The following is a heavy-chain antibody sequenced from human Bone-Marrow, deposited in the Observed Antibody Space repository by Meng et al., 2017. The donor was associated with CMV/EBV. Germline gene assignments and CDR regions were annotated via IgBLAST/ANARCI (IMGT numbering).Heavy chain of an antibody. V-gene: IGHV4-34*01. CDR2: INHSGST. J-gene: IGHJ5*02. CDR1: GGSFSGYY. Sequence: SETLSLTCAVYGGSFSGYYWSWIRQPPGKGLEWIGEINHSGSTNYNPSLKSRVTISVDTSKSQFSLKLSSVTAADTAVYYCARRRVAAAAQGSNWFDPWGQGTLVTVSS. D-gene: IGHD6-13*01. CDR3: ARRRVAAAAQGSNWFDP.